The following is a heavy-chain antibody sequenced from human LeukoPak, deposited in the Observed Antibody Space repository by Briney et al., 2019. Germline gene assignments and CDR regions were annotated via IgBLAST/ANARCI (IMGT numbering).Heavy chain of an antibody. CDR3: ARGSRGGTGY. CDR2: IYYSGST. Sequence: PAETLSLTCTVSGGSISSGSYYWGCLRQPPGKGLESIGSIYYSGSTYYNPSLKSRVTISVDTSKNQFSLKLSSVTAGDTAVYYCARGSRGGTGYWGQGTLVTVSS. V-gene: IGHV4-39*07. CDR1: GGSISSGSYY. J-gene: IGHJ4*02. D-gene: IGHD1-1*01.